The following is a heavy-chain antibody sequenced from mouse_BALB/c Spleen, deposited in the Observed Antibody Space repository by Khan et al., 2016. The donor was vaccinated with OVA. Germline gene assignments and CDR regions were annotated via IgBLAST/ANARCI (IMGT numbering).Heavy chain of an antibody. CDR1: RFTFSSYG. V-gene: IGHV5-6-3*01. Sequence: EVELVESGGGIVQPGGSLKRSFPASRFTFSSYGMPSVRQPPEKRLELVATIDTIGGTTDYPDSVKRRFTIPGDNAKNALYLQMRSLKSDDTAMYYCARSAIWGEGTTLTVSS. CDR2: IDTIGGTT. J-gene: IGHJ2*01. CDR3: ARSAI. D-gene: IGHD2-12*01.